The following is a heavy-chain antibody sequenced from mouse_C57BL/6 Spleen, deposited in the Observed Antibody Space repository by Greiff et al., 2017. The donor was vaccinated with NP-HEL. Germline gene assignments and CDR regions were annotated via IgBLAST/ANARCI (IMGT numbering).Heavy chain of an antibody. CDR2: IWSGGST. CDR3: ARRTTLVAKDPYAMDY. J-gene: IGHJ4*01. V-gene: IGHV2-2*01. D-gene: IGHD1-1*01. CDR1: GFSLTSYG. Sequence: VQLQQSGPGLVQPSQSLSITCTVSGFSLTSYGVHWVRQSPGKGLEWLGVIWSGGSTDYNAAFISRLSISKDNSKSQVFFKMNSLQADDTAIYYCARRTTLVAKDPYAMDYWGQGTSVTVSS.